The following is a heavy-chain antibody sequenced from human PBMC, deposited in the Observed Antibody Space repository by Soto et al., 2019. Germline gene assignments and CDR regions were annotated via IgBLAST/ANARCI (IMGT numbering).Heavy chain of an antibody. V-gene: IGHV3-23*01. CDR2: ISISGGNT. Sequence: GGSLRLSCAASGLPFSSHAMSWVRQAPGKGLEWVSSISISGGNTYYADSVRGRFTISRDNSKNTLYLHMNSLTAEDTAIYYCANEIRLNAYWGQGTLVTVSS. CDR3: ANEIRLNAY. D-gene: IGHD2-8*01. CDR1: GLPFSSHA. J-gene: IGHJ4*02.